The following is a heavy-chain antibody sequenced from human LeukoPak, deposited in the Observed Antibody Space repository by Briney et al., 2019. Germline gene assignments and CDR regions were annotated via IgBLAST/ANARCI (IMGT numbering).Heavy chain of an antibody. J-gene: IGHJ4*02. Sequence: ASVKVSCKASGYTFTDHDINWVRQASGQGLEWMGWMNPNTGNTGYAQKFQGRVTITRDTSITTAYMELNILTSDDTAVYYCPRESASGSYRADWGQGTLVTVSS. CDR1: GYTFTDHD. CDR2: MNPNTGNT. V-gene: IGHV1-8*01. D-gene: IGHD3-10*01. CDR3: PRESASGSYRAD.